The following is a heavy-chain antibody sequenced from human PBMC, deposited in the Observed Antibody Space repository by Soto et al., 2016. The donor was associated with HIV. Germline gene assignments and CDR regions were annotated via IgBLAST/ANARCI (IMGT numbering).Heavy chain of an antibody. Sequence: EVQLVESGGGLIQPGGSLRLSCAVSGFTFSNYWMHWFRQAPGKGLVWVSRISSDGITKSYADSVKGRFTTSRDNRKNTLFLQMDSLRVEDTAIYYCARALTGDSSDCANYWGQGSLVTVS. CDR2: ISSDGITK. J-gene: IGHJ4*02. CDR3: ARALTGDSSDCANY. D-gene: IGHD6-19*01. CDR1: GFTFSNYW. V-gene: IGHV3-74*01.